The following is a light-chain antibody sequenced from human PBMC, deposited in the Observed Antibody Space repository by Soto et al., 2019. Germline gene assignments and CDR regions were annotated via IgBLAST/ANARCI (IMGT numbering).Light chain of an antibody. J-gene: IGKJ4*01. CDR1: QSVSNNY. CDR2: GAS. CDR3: QQRSNWLPLT. Sequence: EIVLTQSPGTLSLSPGERATLSCRASQSVSNNYLAWYQQKPGQAPRLLIYGASNRATGIPDRFSGSGSGTDFTLTISSLEPEDFAVYYCQQRSNWLPLTFGGGTKVDIK. V-gene: IGKV3D-20*02.